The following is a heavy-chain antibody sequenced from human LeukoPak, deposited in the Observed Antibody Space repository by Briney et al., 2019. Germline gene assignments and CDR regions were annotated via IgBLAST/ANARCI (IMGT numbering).Heavy chain of an antibody. J-gene: IGHJ4*02. CDR1: GYTFTGCF. V-gene: IGHV1-2*02. CDR3: ARPAYNYGHVYFDH. CDR2: IDPNSDNI. Sequence: ASVKVSCKASGYTFTGCFIHYVRQAPGQGLEWMGWIDPNSDNIRYSETFKDRVTMTRDTSTNTAYMELSWLRSDDTAVYYCARPAYNYGHVYFDHWGRGTLVIVSS. D-gene: IGHD5-24*01.